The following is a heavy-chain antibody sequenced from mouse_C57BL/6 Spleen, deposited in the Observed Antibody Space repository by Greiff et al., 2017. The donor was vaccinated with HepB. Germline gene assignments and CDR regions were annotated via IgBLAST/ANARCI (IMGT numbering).Heavy chain of an antibody. J-gene: IGHJ1*03. CDR3: ARGRVNNWYFDV. CDR2: IDPSDSYT. Sequence: QVQLQQSGAELVMPGASVKLSCKASGYTFTSYWMHWVKQRPGQGLEWIGEIDPSDSYTNYNQKFKGKSTLTVDKSSSTAYMQLSSLTSEDSAVYYCARGRVNNWYFDVWGTGTTVTVSS. V-gene: IGHV1-69*01. CDR1: GYTFTSYW. D-gene: IGHD2-2*01.